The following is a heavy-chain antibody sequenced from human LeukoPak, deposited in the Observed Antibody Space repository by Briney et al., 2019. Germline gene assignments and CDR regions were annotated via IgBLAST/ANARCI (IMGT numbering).Heavy chain of an antibody. CDR2: INPNSGGT. Sequence: ASVKVSCKASGYTFTGYYMHWVRQAPVRGLEWMGWINPNSGGTKYVQKFQGRVTMTRDTSIGTAYMELSRLTSDDTAVYYCARDLSMVRGVISPFDYWGQGTLVTVSS. J-gene: IGHJ4*02. CDR3: ARDLSMVRGVISPFDY. D-gene: IGHD3-10*01. CDR1: GYTFTGYY. V-gene: IGHV1-2*02.